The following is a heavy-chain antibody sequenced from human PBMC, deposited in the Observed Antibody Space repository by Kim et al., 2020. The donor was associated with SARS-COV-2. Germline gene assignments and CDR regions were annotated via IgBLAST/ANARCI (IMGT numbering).Heavy chain of an antibody. J-gene: IGHJ2*01. Sequence: PSLKRRVTISVVTAKNHFSLKLSSVTAADTAVYYCARGGRTVTRYWYFDLWGRGTLVTVSS. CDR3: ARGGRTVTRYWYFDL. V-gene: IGHV4-34*01. D-gene: IGHD4-17*01.